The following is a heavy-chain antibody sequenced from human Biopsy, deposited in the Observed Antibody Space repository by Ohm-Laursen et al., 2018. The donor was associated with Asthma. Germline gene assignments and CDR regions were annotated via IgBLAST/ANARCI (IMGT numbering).Heavy chain of an antibody. CDR1: GDSISSYH. CDR2: VFYGGAT. J-gene: IGHJ1*01. V-gene: IGHV4-59*07. D-gene: IGHD4-23*01. CDR3: SRGVVYGGDSYAEYFQH. Sequence: SDTLSLTCTVSGDSISSYHWSWIRQPPGKGLEWIGHVFYGGATNYNPSLKSRVTISVDTSKNQFLLRLSSVTAADTAVYYCSRGVVYGGDSYAEYFQHWGQGTLVTVSS.